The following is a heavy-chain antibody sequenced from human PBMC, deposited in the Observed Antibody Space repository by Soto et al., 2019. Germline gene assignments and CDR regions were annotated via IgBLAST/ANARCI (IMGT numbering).Heavy chain of an antibody. D-gene: IGHD5-12*01. J-gene: IGHJ4*02. V-gene: IGHV4-39*01. CDR2: IYYSGST. CDR1: GGSISSSSYY. CDR3: ARHSDIVATMFPY. Sequence: SETLSLTCTVSGGSISSSSYYWGWIRQPPGKGLEWIGSIYYSGSTYYDPSLKSRVTISVDTSKNQFSLKLSSVTAADTAVYYCARHSDIVATMFPYWGQGTLVTVSS.